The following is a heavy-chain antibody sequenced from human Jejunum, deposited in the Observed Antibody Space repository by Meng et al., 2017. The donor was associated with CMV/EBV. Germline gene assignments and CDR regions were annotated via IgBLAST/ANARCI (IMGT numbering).Heavy chain of an antibody. CDR2: IKQDGSEV. J-gene: IGHJ6*02. CDR1: GFTLSSYW. D-gene: IGHD3-10*01. Sequence: GFTLSSYWMTWLRQAPGKGLEWVANIKQDGSEVYSADSVKGRFTVSRDNGKNALYLQMNSLRVEDTAVYYCARALSLWSGPRLDVWGQGTTVTVSS. CDR3: ARALSLWSGPRLDV. V-gene: IGHV3-7*01.